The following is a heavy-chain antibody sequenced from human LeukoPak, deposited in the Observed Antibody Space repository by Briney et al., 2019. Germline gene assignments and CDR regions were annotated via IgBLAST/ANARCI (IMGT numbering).Heavy chain of an antibody. CDR3: ARDTNYYGSGSYGDY. V-gene: IGHV1-69*13. J-gene: IGHJ4*02. CDR1: GYTFTGYY. CDR2: IIPIFGTA. D-gene: IGHD3-10*01. Sequence: GASVKVSCKASGYTFTGYYMHWVRQAPGQGLEWMGGIIPIFGTANYAQKFQGRVTITADESTSTAYMELSSLRSEDTAVYYCARDTNYYGSGSYGDYWGQGTLVTVSS.